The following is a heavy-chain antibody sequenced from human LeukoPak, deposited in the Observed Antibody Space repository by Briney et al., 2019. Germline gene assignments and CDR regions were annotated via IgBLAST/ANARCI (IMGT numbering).Heavy chain of an antibody. D-gene: IGHD5-24*01. CDR2: VYYDGTS. Sequence: SETLSLTCTVSDDSINSHSYYWGWIRQPPGKGLEWIGSVYYDGTSYSNPSLKSRAAVFVDTSRDQFSLDLSFVTAADTALYYCVRHISTNTGYFDSCGQGTLVSVSS. CDR1: DDSINSHSYY. J-gene: IGHJ4*02. V-gene: IGHV4-39*01. CDR3: VRHISTNTGYFDS.